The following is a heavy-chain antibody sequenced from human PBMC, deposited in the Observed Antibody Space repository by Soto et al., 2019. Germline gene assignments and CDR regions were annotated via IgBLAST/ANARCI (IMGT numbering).Heavy chain of an antibody. CDR1: GYTFTSYG. J-gene: IGHJ4*02. CDR2: ISASNGNT. D-gene: IGHD6-19*01. V-gene: IGHV1-18*01. CDR3: ARALAVGLGDY. Sequence: QGQLVQSGAEVKKPGASVKVSCKASGYTFTSYGISWVRQAPGQGLEWMGWISASNGNTKYAQKLQGRVTMTTDTSTSTASMEVRSLRADDPAVYYCARALAVGLGDYWGQGTLVTVSS.